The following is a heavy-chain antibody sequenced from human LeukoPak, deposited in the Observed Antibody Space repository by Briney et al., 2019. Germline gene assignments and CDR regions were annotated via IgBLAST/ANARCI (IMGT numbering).Heavy chain of an antibody. Sequence: GGSLRLSCAGSGFNFSTYEMNWVRQAPGKGLEWLSYISSRGSSIYYADSVKGRFTISRDNAKNSLYLQMNSLRAEDTALYYCARDMYDNGWSSFDYWGQGTLVTVSS. V-gene: IGHV3-48*03. D-gene: IGHD3-10*01. J-gene: IGHJ4*02. CDR2: ISSRGSSI. CDR3: ARDMYDNGWSSFDY. CDR1: GFNFSTYE.